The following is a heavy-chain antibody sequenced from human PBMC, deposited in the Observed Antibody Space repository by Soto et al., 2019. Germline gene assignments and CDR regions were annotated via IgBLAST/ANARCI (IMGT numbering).Heavy chain of an antibody. D-gene: IGHD6-19*01. J-gene: IGHJ3*02. V-gene: IGHV3-64*01. CDR2: ISSNGGST. CDR1: GFTFSSYA. Sequence: GGSLRLSCAASGFTFSSYAMHWVRQAPGKGLEYVSAISSNGGSTYYANSVKGRFTISRDNSKNTLYLQMGSLRAEDMAVYYCARDQFTSIAVAGTNAFDIWGQGTMVTVSS. CDR3: ARDQFTSIAVAGTNAFDI.